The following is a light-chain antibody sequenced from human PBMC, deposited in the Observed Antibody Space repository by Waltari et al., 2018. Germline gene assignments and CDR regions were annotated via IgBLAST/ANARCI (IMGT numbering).Light chain of an antibody. V-gene: IGKV4-1*01. CDR2: WAA. Sequence: DVVMTQSPDSLAGSLGEKATINCTSSQNLFYGPNTKKYFGWYQQKPGKPPKLIIYWAATREFGVPDRFSGSGSGTDFTLTISSLQAEDVAVYYCQEYYSTPPTFGQGTKLEIK. CDR1: QNLFYGPNTKKY. J-gene: IGKJ2*01. CDR3: QEYYSTPPT.